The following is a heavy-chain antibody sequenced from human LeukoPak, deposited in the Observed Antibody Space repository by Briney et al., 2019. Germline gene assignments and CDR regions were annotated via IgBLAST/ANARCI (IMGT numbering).Heavy chain of an antibody. V-gene: IGHV4-39*01. Sequence: SETLSLTCTVSGGSITSSSYYWGLIRQPPGKGLEWIGSIYYSGSTYYNPSLKSRVTMSVDTSKNQFSLKLSSVTAADTAVYYCARRESSGFFDYWGQGTLVTVSS. CDR3: ARRESSGFFDY. CDR1: GGSITSSSYY. J-gene: IGHJ4*02. CDR2: IYYSGST. D-gene: IGHD6-19*01.